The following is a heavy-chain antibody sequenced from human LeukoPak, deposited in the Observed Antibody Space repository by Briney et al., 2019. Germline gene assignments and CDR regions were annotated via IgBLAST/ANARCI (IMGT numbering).Heavy chain of an antibody. D-gene: IGHD1-26*01. V-gene: IGHV3-74*01. CDR2: ISPDGTST. CDR3: VYSGNFRFDY. Sequence: GGSLRLSCAASGFTFSSNWIHWVRQVPGKGLVWVSRISPDGTSTTYADSVKGRFTISRDNAKNTLYQQMNTLRAEDTAVYYCVYSGNFRFDYWGQGTLVTVSS. J-gene: IGHJ4*02. CDR1: GFTFSSNW.